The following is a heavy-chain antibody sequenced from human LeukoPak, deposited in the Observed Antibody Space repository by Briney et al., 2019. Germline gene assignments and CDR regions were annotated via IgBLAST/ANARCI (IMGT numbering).Heavy chain of an antibody. CDR1: GFTVSSNY. CDR3: AKFADLGPTVTTDY. Sequence: GGSLRLSCAASGFTVSSNYMSWVRQAPGKGLEWVSVIYSGGSTYYADSVKGRFTISRDPSKNTMDLQMNSLRAEDTALYYCAKFADLGPTVTTDYWGQGTLVTVSS. D-gene: IGHD4-17*01. V-gene: IGHV3-66*01. J-gene: IGHJ4*02. CDR2: IYSGGST.